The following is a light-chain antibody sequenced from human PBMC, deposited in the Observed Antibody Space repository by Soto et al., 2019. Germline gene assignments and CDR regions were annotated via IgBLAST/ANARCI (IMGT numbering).Light chain of an antibody. Sequence: QSVLTQPPSESAAPGQQVTISCSRSSSNIGNDYVSWYQQLPATAPKLHIYDTNKRAAGIPDRLSGSASGPAATLGITGLQTEDEADYYCGRWGSRLSSYGFGSGTKVT. CDR1: SSNIGNDY. V-gene: IGLV1-51*01. CDR3: GRWGSRLSSYG. CDR2: DTN. J-gene: IGLJ1*01.